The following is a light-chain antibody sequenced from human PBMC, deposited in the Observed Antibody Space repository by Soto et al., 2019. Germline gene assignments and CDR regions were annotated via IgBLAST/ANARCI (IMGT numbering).Light chain of an antibody. Sequence: VLKMTRCNLCLKTGECGTLSWRASQSVSSSYLAWYQQKPGQAPRLLIYGASSRATGIPDRFSGSGSGTHFTHTSSILVPDDLPVHYIQHYGSSLGTFRRGTRLEIK. CDR2: GAS. V-gene: IGKV3-20*01. CDR3: QHYGSSLGT. CDR1: QSVSSSY. J-gene: IGKJ5*01.